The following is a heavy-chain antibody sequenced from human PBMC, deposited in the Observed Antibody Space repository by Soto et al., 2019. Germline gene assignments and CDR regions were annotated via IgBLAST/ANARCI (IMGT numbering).Heavy chain of an antibody. CDR2: MNPNSGNT. CDR3: AIAARAVGYYYYGMDV. CDR1: GYTFTSYD. V-gene: IGHV1-8*01. Sequence: QVQLVQSGAEVKKPGASVKVSCKASGYTFTSYDINWVRQATGHGLEWMGWMNPNSGNTGYAQKFQGRVTMTRNTSISTAYMELSSLRSEDTAVYYCAIAARAVGYYYYGMDVWGQGTTVTVSS. D-gene: IGHD6-6*01. J-gene: IGHJ6*02.